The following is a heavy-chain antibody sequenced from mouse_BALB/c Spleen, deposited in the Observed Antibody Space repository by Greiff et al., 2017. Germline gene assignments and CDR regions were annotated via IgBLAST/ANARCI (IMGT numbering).Heavy chain of an antibody. D-gene: IGHD2-1*01. CDR1: GFDFSRYW. J-gene: IGHJ3*01. CDR3: ARPDGNYPAWFAY. Sequence: EVKLVESGGGLVQPGGSLKLSCAASGFDFSRYWMSWVRQAPGKGLEWIGEINPDSSTINYTPSLKDKFIISRDNAKNTLYLQMSKVRSEDTALYYCARPDGNYPAWFAYWGQGTLVTVSA. V-gene: IGHV4-1*02. CDR2: INPDSSTI.